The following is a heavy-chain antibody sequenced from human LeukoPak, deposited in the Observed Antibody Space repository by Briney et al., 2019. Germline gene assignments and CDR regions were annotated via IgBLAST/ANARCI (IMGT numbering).Heavy chain of an antibody. Sequence: ASVKVSCKASGYTFTGYYMHWVRQAPGQGLEWMGWINPNSGGTNYAQKFQGRVTMTRDTSISTAYMELSRLRSDDTAVYYCARGPGGSSSWYIFGNYWGQGTLVTVSS. J-gene: IGHJ4*02. CDR1: GYTFTGYY. V-gene: IGHV1-2*02. CDR2: INPNSGGT. D-gene: IGHD6-13*01. CDR3: ARGPGGSSSWYIFGNY.